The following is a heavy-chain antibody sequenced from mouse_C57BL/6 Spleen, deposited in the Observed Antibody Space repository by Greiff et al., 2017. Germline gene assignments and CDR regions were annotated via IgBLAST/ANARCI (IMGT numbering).Heavy chain of an antibody. CDR1: GFTFSSYA. J-gene: IGHJ1*03. CDR3: ARVDYYGSSGYFDV. D-gene: IGHD1-1*01. V-gene: IGHV5-4*03. Sequence: EVMLVESGGGLVKPGGSLKLSCAASGFTFSSYAMSWVRQTPEKRLEWVATISDGGSYTYYPDNVKGRFTISRDNAKNNLYLQMSHLKSEDTAMYYGARVDYYGSSGYFDVWGTGTTVTVSS. CDR2: ISDGGSYT.